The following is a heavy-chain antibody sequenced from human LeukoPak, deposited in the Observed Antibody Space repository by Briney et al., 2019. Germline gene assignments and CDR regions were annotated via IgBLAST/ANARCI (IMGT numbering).Heavy chain of an antibody. Sequence: ASVKVSCKTSGYTFTPYYINWVRQAPGQGLEWLGWINPSSGDTNYAQNFQGRVTMTGDTSINTAYMELSSLTSDHTAVYYCASAQMKLATIGWGQGTLVTVSS. J-gene: IGHJ4*02. CDR2: INPSSGDT. CDR1: GYTFTPYY. V-gene: IGHV1-2*02. D-gene: IGHD5-24*01. CDR3: ASAQMKLATIG.